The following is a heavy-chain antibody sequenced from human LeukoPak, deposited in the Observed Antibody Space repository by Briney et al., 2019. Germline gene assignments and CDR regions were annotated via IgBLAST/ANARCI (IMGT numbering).Heavy chain of an antibody. Sequence: GESLKISCKASGYSFASYWIGWVRQMPGKGLEWMGIIYPGDSDTRYSPSFQSQVSISSDKSITTAYLQWSSLKASDTAIYYCAKRGSYCFDSWGQGTLVTVSS. D-gene: IGHD2-15*01. CDR1: GYSFASYW. CDR2: IYPGDSDT. V-gene: IGHV5-51*01. J-gene: IGHJ4*02. CDR3: AKRGSYCFDS.